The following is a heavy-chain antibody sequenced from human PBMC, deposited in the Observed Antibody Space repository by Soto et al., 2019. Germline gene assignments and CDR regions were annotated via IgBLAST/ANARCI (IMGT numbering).Heavy chain of an antibody. CDR3: ASLDPYYDSSGYYSV. V-gene: IGHV4-39*07. D-gene: IGHD3-22*01. CDR2: IYYSGST. J-gene: IGHJ4*02. CDR1: GGSINSSSYF. Sequence: SETLSLTCSVSGGSINSSSYFWGWVRQPPGKGLEWIGSIYYSGSTYYNPSLRSRVTISVDTSKNQFSLKLSSVTAADTAVYYCASLDPYYDSSGYYSVWGQGTLVTVSS.